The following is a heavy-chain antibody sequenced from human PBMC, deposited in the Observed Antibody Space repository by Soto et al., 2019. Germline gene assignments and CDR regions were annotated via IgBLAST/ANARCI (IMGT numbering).Heavy chain of an antibody. V-gene: IGHV3-30*18. Sequence: QERVVESGGGEVQPGTSLRLSCVASDFSFRNYGMHWVRQAPGKGLEWVADISYDGRNKYYAESVKGRFTIYRDNSKNTLYLQMNSLRNEDTAVYYCEKDWRWEQKIYGMNVWGKGTTVTVSS. CDR1: DFSFRNYG. CDR2: ISYDGRNK. D-gene: IGHD1-26*01. J-gene: IGHJ6*04. CDR3: EKDWRWEQKIYGMNV.